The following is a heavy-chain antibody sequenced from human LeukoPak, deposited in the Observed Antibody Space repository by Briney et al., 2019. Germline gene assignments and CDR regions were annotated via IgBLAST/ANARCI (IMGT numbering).Heavy chain of an antibody. CDR1: GFDFSKYE. CDR3: AKPDGSGYSLDY. D-gene: IGHD3-22*01. V-gene: IGHV3-48*03. CDR2: ISTTGMTP. Sequence: PGGSLRLSCVASGFDFSKYEMNWVRQAPGKGLEWIAYISTTGMTPFYAGSVKDRFTISRDNAKNSLHLQMKSLRGEDTAVYFCAKPDGSGYSLDYWGQGTLVTVSS. J-gene: IGHJ4*02.